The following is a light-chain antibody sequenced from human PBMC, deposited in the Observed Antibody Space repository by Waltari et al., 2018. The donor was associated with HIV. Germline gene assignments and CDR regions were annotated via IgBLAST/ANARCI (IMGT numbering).Light chain of an antibody. J-gene: IGLJ3*02. CDR3: CSYAGSGTFVV. Sequence: QSALTQPASVSGSPGQSITLSCSGTWSDIGSYDLVSWYQHFPGKAPKRILYDVNERPSGVSPRYSGSKSGNTASLVISGLQSEDEADYYYCSYAGSGTFVVFGGGTRLTV. CDR2: DVN. CDR1: WSDIGSYDL. V-gene: IGLV2-23*02.